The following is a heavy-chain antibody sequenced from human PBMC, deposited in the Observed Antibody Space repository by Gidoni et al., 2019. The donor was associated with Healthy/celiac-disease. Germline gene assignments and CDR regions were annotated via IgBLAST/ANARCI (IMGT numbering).Heavy chain of an antibody. CDR1: GFTLRSYA. CDR3: AKPTIAAAEAWGFDY. Sequence: EVQLLESGGGLVQPGGSLRLSCAASGFTLRSYAMSWVRQAPGKGLECVAAISGSGGSTYYADSVKGRFTISRDNSKNTLYLQMNSLRAEDTAVYYCAKPTIAAAEAWGFDYWGQGTLVTVSS. CDR2: ISGSGGST. D-gene: IGHD6-13*01. J-gene: IGHJ4*02. V-gene: IGHV3-23*01.